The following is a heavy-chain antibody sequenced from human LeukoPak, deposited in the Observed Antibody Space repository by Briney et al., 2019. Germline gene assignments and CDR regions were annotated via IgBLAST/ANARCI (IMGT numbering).Heavy chain of an antibody. CDR2: IYCSGNT. D-gene: IGHD1-26*01. J-gene: IGHJ4*02. CDR3: ARLRWQLVGPYLDY. Sequence: SETLSLTYSFSGDSISTYYWSWIRQTAGKGLEWIGHIYCSGNTDYNSSLKSRVTISVDTSKSQFSLRLSSVTATDTAVYYCARLRWQLVGPYLDYWGQGILVTVSS. V-gene: IGHV4-59*01. CDR1: GDSISTYY.